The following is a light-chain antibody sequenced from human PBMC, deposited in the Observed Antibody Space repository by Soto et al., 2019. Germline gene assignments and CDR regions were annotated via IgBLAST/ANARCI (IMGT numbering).Light chain of an antibody. CDR1: SSDVGAYNS. Sequence: QSALAQPASVSGSPGQSVTISCTGTSSDVGAYNSVSWYQQHPDKAPQLMIYKGTQRPSGVSNRFSGSKSGTSASLAISGLQSEDEADYYCAAWDDSLNGVVFGGGTKLTVL. CDR2: KGT. V-gene: IGLV2-14*02. CDR3: AAWDDSLNGVV. J-gene: IGLJ2*01.